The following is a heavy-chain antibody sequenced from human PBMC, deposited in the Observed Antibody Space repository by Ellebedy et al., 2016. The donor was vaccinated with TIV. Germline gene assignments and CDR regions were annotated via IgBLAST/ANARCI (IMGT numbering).Heavy chain of an antibody. J-gene: IGHJ4*02. D-gene: IGHD3-16*01. Sequence: SETLSLXXTVSGASIINDVHYWSWIRQTPGKGLEWIGYIYYSGSTYYNPSLRSRVSISVDTSKNQFSLKLSPVTAADTAVYYCTSGGGVPSWGQGTLVTVSS. CDR3: TSGGGVPS. V-gene: IGHV4-30-4*01. CDR2: IYYSGST. CDR1: GASIINDVHY.